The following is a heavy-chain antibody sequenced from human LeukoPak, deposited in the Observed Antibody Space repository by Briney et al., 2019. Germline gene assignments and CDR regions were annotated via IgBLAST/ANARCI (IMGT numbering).Heavy chain of an antibody. V-gene: IGHV4-34*01. Sequence: SETLSLTCTVYGGSFSDYYWSWLRQPPGKGLEWIGEINHSGSTNYNPSLKSRVTISVDTSKNQFSLKLSSVTAADTAVYYCATPSEDGDYFDYWGQGTLVTVSS. CDR1: GGSFSDYY. J-gene: IGHJ4*02. CDR3: ATPSEDGDYFDY. CDR2: INHSGST. D-gene: IGHD4-17*01.